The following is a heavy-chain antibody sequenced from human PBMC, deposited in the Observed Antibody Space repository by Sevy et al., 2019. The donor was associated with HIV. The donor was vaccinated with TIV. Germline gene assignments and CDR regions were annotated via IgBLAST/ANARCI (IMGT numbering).Heavy chain of an antibody. D-gene: IGHD4-17*01. CDR1: GFTFGDYA. Sequence: GGYLRLSCTASGFTFGDYAMSWFRQAPGKGLEWVSFIRSNTYGGTTEYAASLKGRFTISRDDSRNIAYLQMHCLRTEDTAVYYCTRGRPIYGDYGIDYWGQGTLVTVSS. CDR3: TRGRPIYGDYGIDY. J-gene: IGHJ4*02. V-gene: IGHV3-49*03. CDR2: IRSNTYGGTT.